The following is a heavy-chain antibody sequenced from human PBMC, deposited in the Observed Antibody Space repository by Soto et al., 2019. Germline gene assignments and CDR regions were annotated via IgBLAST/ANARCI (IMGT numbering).Heavy chain of an antibody. V-gene: IGHV1-18*01. J-gene: IGHJ4*02. Sequence: ASGYTFTRSGISWVRQAPGQGLEWMGWISTYNGDTNYAQTFQGRVTMTTDTSTSTVYMELRSLRSDDTAVYYCARDAAAGLNDYWGQGTLVTVSS. D-gene: IGHD6-13*01. CDR2: ISTYNGDT. CDR3: ARDAAAGLNDY. CDR1: GYTFTRSG.